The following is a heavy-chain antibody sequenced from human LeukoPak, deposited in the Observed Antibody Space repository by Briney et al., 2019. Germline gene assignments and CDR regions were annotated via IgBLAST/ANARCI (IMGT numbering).Heavy chain of an antibody. V-gene: IGHV1-69*05. D-gene: IGHD3-22*01. CDR2: IIPIFGTA. J-gene: IGHJ4*02. CDR3: ARDLTRSSGYLKY. Sequence: RASVKVSCKASGGTFSSYAISWVRQAPGQGLEWVGGIIPIFGTANYAQKFQGRVTITTDESTSTAYMELSSLRSEDTAVYYCARDLTRSSGYLKYWGQGTLVTVSS. CDR1: GGTFSSYA.